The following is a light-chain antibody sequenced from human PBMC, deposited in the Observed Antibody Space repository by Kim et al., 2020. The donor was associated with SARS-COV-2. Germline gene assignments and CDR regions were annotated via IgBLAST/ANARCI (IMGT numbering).Light chain of an antibody. CDR2: GAS. CDR1: RSISTY. J-gene: IGKJ2*01. V-gene: IGKV3-15*01. Sequence: EIVMTQSPATLSVSPGERATLSCKASRSISTYLAWYQQKPGQAPRLLIYGASTRATGVPARFSASGSGTDFTFTISSLQSDDFAVYFCHQYNDWPPGDTFGQGTKLEI. CDR3: HQYNDWPPGDT.